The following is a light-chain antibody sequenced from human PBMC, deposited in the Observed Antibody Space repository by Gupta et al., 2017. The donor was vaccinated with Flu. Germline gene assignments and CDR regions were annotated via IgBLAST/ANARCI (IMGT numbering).Light chain of an antibody. CDR2: KAS. CDR1: QSISSW. Sequence: PSTLSASVGDRVSITCRASQSISSWLAWYQQQPGKAPKLLIYKASSLESGVPSRFSGSGSGTEFTLTISSLQPDDLATYHCQQYNIYPLTFGGGTKVEIK. J-gene: IGKJ4*01. V-gene: IGKV1-5*03. CDR3: QQYNIYPLT.